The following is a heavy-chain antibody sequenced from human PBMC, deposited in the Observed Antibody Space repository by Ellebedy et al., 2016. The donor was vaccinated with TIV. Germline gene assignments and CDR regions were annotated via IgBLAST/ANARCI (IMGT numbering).Heavy chain of an antibody. V-gene: IGHV1-69*13. CDR3: ARGMTGEYVLSDP. Sequence: AASVKVSCKSSGASFSNLAFSWVRQAAGQGLEWMGAIVPIFGTADYAQKFQGRVTISADESASTVYMELNSLVSEDTAIYYCARGMTGEYVLSDPWGRGTLVTVSS. D-gene: IGHD3-9*01. J-gene: IGHJ5*02. CDR1: GASFSNLA. CDR2: IVPIFGTA.